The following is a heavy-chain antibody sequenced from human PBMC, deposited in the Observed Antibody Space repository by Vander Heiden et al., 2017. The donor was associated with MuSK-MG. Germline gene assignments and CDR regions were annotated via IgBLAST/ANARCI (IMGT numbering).Heavy chain of an antibody. D-gene: IGHD1-1*01. CDR3: AKISTTGTTWDYYYYYMDV. J-gene: IGHJ6*03. CDR1: GFTFSNYG. V-gene: IGHV3-30*18. Sequence: QVQLVESGGGVVQPGRSLRLSCEASGFTFSNYGMHWVRQAPGKGLEWVAVTSYRGSDKYYADSVKGRFTISRDNSKNTLYLQMNSLRPEDTAVYYCAKISTTGTTWDYYYYYMDVWGKGTTVTVSS. CDR2: TSYRGSDK.